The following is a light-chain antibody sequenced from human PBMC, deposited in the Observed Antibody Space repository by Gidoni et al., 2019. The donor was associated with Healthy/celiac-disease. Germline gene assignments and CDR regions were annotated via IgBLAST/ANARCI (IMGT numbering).Light chain of an antibody. CDR2: ASS. J-gene: IGKJ3*01. Sequence: DIQMTQSPSSLSASVGDRVTITCRASQSISSYLNCYQQKPGKAPKLLIYASSSLQSGVPSRFSGSGSGTDFTLTISSLQPEDFATYYCQQSYSTPPTFXPXTKVDIK. CDR1: QSISSY. V-gene: IGKV1-39*01. CDR3: QQSYSTPPT.